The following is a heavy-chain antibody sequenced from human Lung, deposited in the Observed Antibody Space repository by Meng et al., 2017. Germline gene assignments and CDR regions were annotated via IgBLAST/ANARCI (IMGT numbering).Heavy chain of an antibody. D-gene: IGHD6-19*01. V-gene: IGHV6-1*01. J-gene: IGHJ4*02. CDR2: TYYRSKWYN. CDR1: GDSVSSNSAA. CDR3: ARSQQWLDS. Sequence: VHLQQSGPGLVKPAQPTSPTCAISGDSVSSNSAAWNWIRQSPSRGLEWLGRTYYRSKWYNGYAVSVRSRITINPDQSKNQFSLQLNSVTPEDTAVYYCARSQQWLDSWGQGTLVTVSS.